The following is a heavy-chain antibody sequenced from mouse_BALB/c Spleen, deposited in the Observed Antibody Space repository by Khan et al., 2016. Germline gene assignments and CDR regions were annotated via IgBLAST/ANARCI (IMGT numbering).Heavy chain of an antibody. Sequence: EVQLQESGPGLVKPSQSLSLTCTVSGYSITSDYAWHWIRQFPGNKLAWMGYISYSGSTSYNPSLQRRISITRDTSKNQFFLQLNSVTTEDTATYFCAIDTTVVAKDYFDYCGQGTTLTVAS. D-gene: IGHD1-1*01. J-gene: IGHJ2*01. CDR1: GYSITSDYA. V-gene: IGHV3-2*02. CDR2: ISYSGST. CDR3: AIDTTVVAKDYFDY.